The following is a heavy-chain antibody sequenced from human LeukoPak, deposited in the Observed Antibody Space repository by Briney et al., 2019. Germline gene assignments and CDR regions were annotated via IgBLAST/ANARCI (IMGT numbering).Heavy chain of an antibody. CDR1: GGSISSYY. D-gene: IGHD3-16*02. Sequence: PSETLSLTCTVSGGSISSYYWSWIRQPPGKGLVWIGYIYYSGSTNYNPSLKSRVTISVDTSKNQFSLKLSSVTAADTAVYYCARVFYVWGSYRPLYAFDIWGQGTMVTVSS. J-gene: IGHJ3*02. V-gene: IGHV4-59*01. CDR3: ARVFYVWGSYRPLYAFDI. CDR2: IYYSGST.